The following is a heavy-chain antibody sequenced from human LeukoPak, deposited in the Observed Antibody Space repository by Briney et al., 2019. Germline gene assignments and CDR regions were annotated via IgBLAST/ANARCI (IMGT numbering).Heavy chain of an antibody. V-gene: IGHV3-23*01. CDR2: ITGSGDTT. CDR3: AKWGGYDISTGYYVSDF. J-gene: IGHJ5*01. D-gene: IGHD3-9*01. Sequence: GGSLRLSCAASGFILRNYAMSWVSQAPGKGLEWDSAITGSGDTTYYADSVKGRFTVSRDNSKNTLYVEMNTLRAEDTAVYYCAKWGGYDISTGYYVSDFWGHGTLVTVSS. CDR1: GFILRNYA.